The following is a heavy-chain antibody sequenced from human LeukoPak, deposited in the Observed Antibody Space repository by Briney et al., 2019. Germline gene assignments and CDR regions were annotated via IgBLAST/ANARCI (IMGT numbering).Heavy chain of an antibody. Sequence: GASVKVSCKVSGYTLTELSMHWVRQAPGKGLEWMGGFDPEDGETIYAQKFQGRVTMTRDTSISTAYMELSRLRSDDTAVYYCARERLRPRYNWNVRRSVWFDPWGQGTLVTVSS. CDR2: FDPEDGET. V-gene: IGHV1-24*01. CDR3: ARERLRPRYNWNVRRSVWFDP. D-gene: IGHD1-20*01. CDR1: GYTLTELS. J-gene: IGHJ5*02.